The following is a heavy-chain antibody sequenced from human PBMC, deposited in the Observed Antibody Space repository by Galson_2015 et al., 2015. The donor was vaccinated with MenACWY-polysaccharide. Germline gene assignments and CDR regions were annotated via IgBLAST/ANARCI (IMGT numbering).Heavy chain of an antibody. CDR1: GFTFSSYW. CDR2: INSDGST. J-gene: IGHJ3*02. CDR3: VREGENAVAGTLDI. Sequence: SLRLSCAASGFTFSSYWMNWVRQAPGKGLAWVSRINSDGSTSYADSVKGRFTMSRDNAKNTVYLQMNSLRAEDTAVYYCVREGENAVAGTLDIWGQGTMVTVSS. V-gene: IGHV3-74*01. D-gene: IGHD6-19*01.